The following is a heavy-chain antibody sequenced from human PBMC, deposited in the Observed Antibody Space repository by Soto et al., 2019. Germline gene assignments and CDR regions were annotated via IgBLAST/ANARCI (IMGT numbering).Heavy chain of an antibody. Sequence: ASVKVSCKASGYTFSDFDINWLRQASGQGPEWMGWMNAKSGDTFFAQRFQGKFNMTWDTSLSTAYMEVGSLTSDDTAMYYCARGNPFNYAGFDVWGQGATVTVSS. V-gene: IGHV1-8*01. D-gene: IGHD3-16*01. CDR2: MNAKSGDT. J-gene: IGHJ6*02. CDR1: GYTFSDFD. CDR3: ARGNPFNYAGFDV.